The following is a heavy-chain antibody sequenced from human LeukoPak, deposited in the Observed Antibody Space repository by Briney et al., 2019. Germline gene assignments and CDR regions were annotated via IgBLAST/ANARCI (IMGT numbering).Heavy chain of an antibody. V-gene: IGHV5-51*01. J-gene: IGHJ6*02. CDR3: ARRSSSYYGMDV. Sequence: GESLKISCKGSGYSFFSYWIGWVRQMPGKGLEWMGIIFPGDSDTRYSPSFQGQVTISADKSISTAYLQWSSLKASDSAMYYCARRSSSYYGMDVWAKGPRSPSP. CDR1: GYSFFSYW. CDR2: IFPGDSDT. D-gene: IGHD2-2*01.